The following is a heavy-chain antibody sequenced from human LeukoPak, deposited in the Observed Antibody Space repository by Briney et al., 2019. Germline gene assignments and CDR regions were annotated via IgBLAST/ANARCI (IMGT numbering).Heavy chain of an antibody. J-gene: IGHJ4*02. CDR3: AKLSEDYVWGSYRPFDY. V-gene: IGHV3-23*01. CDR2: TSGSGGST. D-gene: IGHD3-16*02. CDR1: GFTFSNYA. Sequence: GGSLRLSCAAFGFTFSNYAMSWVRQAPGKGLEWVSATSGSGGSTFYADSVRGRFTISRDHSKNTLYLQMNSLRAEDTAVYYCAKLSEDYVWGSYRPFDYWGQGTLVTVSS.